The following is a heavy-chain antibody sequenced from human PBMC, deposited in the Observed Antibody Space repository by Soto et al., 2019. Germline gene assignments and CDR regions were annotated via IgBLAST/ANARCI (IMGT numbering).Heavy chain of an antibody. V-gene: IGHV1-69*13. D-gene: IGHD5-18*01. J-gene: IGHJ4*02. CDR2: FIAMLGTP. CDR1: GGTFGSQG. CDR3: ARGAMANFDY. Sequence: SVKVSCKASGGTFGSQGIAWVRQAPGQGLEWMGGFIAMLGTPTYAKKVQGRATISADESLTSSYLELRSLRPEDTGVYFCARGAMANFDYWGQGTVVTVSS.